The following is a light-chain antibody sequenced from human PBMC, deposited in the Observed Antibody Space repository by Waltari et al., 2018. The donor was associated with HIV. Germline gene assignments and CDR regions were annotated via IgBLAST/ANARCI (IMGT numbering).Light chain of an antibody. CDR1: CPHPGNDY. V-gene: IGLV1-51*01. Sequence: QPVLPQPASVSAAPGQTVTIPCPGSCPHPGNDYVSWYQHVPGAATKLLIYDNNKRPSGMPDRFSGSKSGTSATLGITGLQTGDEADYYCGTWHHRLSAGVFGGGTKLTVL. CDR2: DNN. CDR3: GTWHHRLSAGV. J-gene: IGLJ3*02.